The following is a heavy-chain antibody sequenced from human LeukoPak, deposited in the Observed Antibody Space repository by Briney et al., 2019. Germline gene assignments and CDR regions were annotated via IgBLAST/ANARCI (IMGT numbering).Heavy chain of an antibody. D-gene: IGHD3-22*01. J-gene: IGHJ4*02. V-gene: IGHV5-51*01. CDR2: IYPGDSDT. CDR3: ARRISYDSSGYVLDY. Sequence: GESLKISCKGSGDSFTSYWIGWVRQMPGKGLEWMGIIYPGDSDTRYSPSFQGQVTISADKSISTAYLQWGSLKASDTAMYYCARRISYDSSGYVLDYWGQGTLVTVSS. CDR1: GDSFTSYW.